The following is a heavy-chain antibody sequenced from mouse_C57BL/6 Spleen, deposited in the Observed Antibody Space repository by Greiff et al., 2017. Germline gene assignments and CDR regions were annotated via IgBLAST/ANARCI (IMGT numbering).Heavy chain of an antibody. CDR1: GYTFTSYW. J-gene: IGHJ4*01. D-gene: IGHD4-1*01. CDR2: IDPSDSET. Sequence: VQLQQPGAELVRPGSSVKLSCKASGYTFTSYWMHWVKQRPIQGLEWIGNIDPSDSETHYNQKFKDKATLTVDKSSSTAYMQLSSLTSEDSAVYYCARENWGGYAMDYWGQGTSVTVSS. CDR3: ARENWGGYAMDY. V-gene: IGHV1-52*01.